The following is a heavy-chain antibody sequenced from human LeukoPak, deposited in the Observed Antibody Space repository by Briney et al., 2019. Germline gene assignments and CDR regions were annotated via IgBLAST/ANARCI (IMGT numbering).Heavy chain of an antibody. D-gene: IGHD3-16*01. CDR2: IIPILGIA. V-gene: IGHV1-69*02. Sequence: SVKVSCKASGGTFSSYTISWVRQAPGQGLEWMGRIIPILGIANYAQKFQGRVTITADKSTSTAYMELSSLRSEDTAVYYCARAEEGDYYGMDVWGQGTTVTVSS. CDR3: ARAEEGDYYGMDV. J-gene: IGHJ6*02. CDR1: GGTFSSYT.